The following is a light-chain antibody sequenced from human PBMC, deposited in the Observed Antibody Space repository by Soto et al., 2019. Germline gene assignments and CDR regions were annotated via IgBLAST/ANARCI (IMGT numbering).Light chain of an antibody. J-gene: IGKJ5*01. Sequence: DILLTQSPSFLSASVGDRVTITCRASQVIGNYLAWYQHSPGRAPKLLIYAAFNRAAGIPARFSGSGSGTDFTLTISSLEPEDSAVYYCQQRNIWPPVTFGQGTRLEI. CDR3: QQRNIWPPVT. V-gene: IGKV1-9*01. CDR1: QVIGNY. CDR2: AAF.